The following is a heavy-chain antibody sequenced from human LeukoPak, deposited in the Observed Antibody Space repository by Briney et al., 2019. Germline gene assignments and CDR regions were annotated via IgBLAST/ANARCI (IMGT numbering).Heavy chain of an antibody. CDR2: IYYSGST. CDR1: GGSVSSYY. D-gene: IGHD2-21*02. J-gene: IGHJ5*02. V-gene: IGHV4-59*08. Sequence: SETLSLTCTVSGGSVSSYYRSWVRQPPGKGLEWIAYIYYSGSTKYNPSLKSRVTISLDRSKNQFSLKLRSVTAADTAVYYCARLQVHCGGDCYTRWFDPWGQGTLVTVSS. CDR3: ARLQVHCGGDCYTRWFDP.